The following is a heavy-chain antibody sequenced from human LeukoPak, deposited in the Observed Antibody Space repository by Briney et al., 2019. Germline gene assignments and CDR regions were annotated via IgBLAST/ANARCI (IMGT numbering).Heavy chain of an antibody. CDR3: ARGYYDYLHTFDY. J-gene: IGHJ4*02. Sequence: SETLSLTCTVSGGSISSGGYYWSWIRQHPGKGLEWIGYIYYSGSTYYNPSLKSRVTISVDTSKNQFSLKLSSVTAADTAVYYCARGYYDYLHTFDYWGQGTLVTVSS. D-gene: IGHD3-16*01. CDR1: GGSISSGGYY. CDR2: IYYSGST. V-gene: IGHV4-31*03.